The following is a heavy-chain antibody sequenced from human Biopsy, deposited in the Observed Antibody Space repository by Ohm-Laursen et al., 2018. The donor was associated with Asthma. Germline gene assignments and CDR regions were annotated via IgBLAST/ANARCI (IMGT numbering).Heavy chain of an antibody. D-gene: IGHD6-19*01. J-gene: IGHJ5*02. CDR2: IYYSGTT. V-gene: IGHV4-59*11. CDR3: ARDSRGAGPDFDP. Sequence: SQTLSLTCSVSGDSISVHYWWAWIRQPPGKGLEWIGYIYYSGTTNYNPSLRGRVTISVNTSKNQFSLKLSSVSAADTAVYFCARDSRGAGPDFDPWGQGTPVTVSS. CDR1: GDSISVHY.